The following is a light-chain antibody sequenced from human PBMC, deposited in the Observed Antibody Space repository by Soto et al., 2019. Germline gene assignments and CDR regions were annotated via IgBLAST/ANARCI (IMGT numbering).Light chain of an antibody. CDR3: QQYNSWT. CDR2: DAS. J-gene: IGKJ1*01. Sequence: DIQMTQSPSTLSASVGDRVTITCRASQSISSWLAWYQQKPGKAPKLLIYDASSLESGVPSRFSGSGSGTEFTITISGLQPDDFATYYCQQYNSWTFGQGTKVEIK. V-gene: IGKV1-5*01. CDR1: QSISSW.